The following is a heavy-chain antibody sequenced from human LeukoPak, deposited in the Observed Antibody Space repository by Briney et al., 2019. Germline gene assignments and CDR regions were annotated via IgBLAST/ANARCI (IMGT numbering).Heavy chain of an antibody. CDR3: ARSLSGSYYGVYFDY. D-gene: IGHD1-26*01. CDR2: ISACNGNT. Sequence: ASVKVSCKASGYTFTSYGISWVRQAPGQGLEWMGWISACNGNTNYAQKLQGRVTMTTDTSTSTAYMELRSLRSDDTAVYYCARSLSGSYYGVYFDYWGQGTLVTVSS. CDR1: GYTFTSYG. V-gene: IGHV1-18*01. J-gene: IGHJ4*02.